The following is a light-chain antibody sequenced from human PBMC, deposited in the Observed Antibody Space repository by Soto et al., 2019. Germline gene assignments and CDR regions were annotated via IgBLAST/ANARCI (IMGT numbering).Light chain of an antibody. CDR1: QSISSW. CDR3: QQLYTLPFT. CDR2: EAS. J-gene: IGKJ5*01. V-gene: IGKV1-5*01. Sequence: DIQMTQSPSTLSASVGDRVTITCRASQSISSWLAWYQQKPGKAPKLLIYEASTLQSGVPSRFSGSGSGTEFSLTISGLLPEDFAAYHCQQLYTLPFTFGQGTRLEIK.